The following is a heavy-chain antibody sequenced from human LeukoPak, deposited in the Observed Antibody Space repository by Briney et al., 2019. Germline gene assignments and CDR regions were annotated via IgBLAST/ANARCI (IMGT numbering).Heavy chain of an antibody. CDR1: GGSISSGGYY. CDR3: ARAFHSGYDLEGFDY. V-gene: IGHV4-31*03. CDR2: IYYSGST. J-gene: IGHJ4*02. Sequence: SQTLSLTCTVSGGSISSGGYYWSWIRPHPGKGLEWIGYIYYSGSTYYNPSLKSRVTISVDTSKNQFSLKLSSVTAADTAVYYCARAFHSGYDLEGFDYWGQGTLVTVSS. D-gene: IGHD5-12*01.